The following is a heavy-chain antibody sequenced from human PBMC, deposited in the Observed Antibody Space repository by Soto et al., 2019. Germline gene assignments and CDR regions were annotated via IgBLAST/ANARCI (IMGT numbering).Heavy chain of an antibody. CDR2: IYHSGST. D-gene: IGHD3-22*01. CDR3: ARARDYYYDSSGYYAFDI. V-gene: IGHV4-4*02. Sequence: PSETLSLTCAVSGGSISSSNWWSWVRQPPGKGLEWIGEIYHSGSTNYNPSLKSRVTISVDKSKNQFSLKLSSVTAADTAVYYCARARDYYYDSSGYYAFDIWGQGTMVTVSS. CDR1: GGSISSSNW. J-gene: IGHJ3*02.